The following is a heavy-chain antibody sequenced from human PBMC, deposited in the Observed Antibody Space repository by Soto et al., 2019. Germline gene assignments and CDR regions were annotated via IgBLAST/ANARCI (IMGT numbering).Heavy chain of an antibody. CDR1: GGAFSGYQ. CDR3: ASQPQQKIAARMDV. CDR2: INDSGST. Sequence: PSETLSLTCAVYGGAFSGYQWSWIRQPPGEGLEWIGEINDSGSTNYNPSLKSRVIISVDTSKNQFSLKLRSVTAADTAVFYCASQPQQKIAARMDVWGRGTTVTGSS. V-gene: IGHV4-34*01. D-gene: IGHD6-6*01. J-gene: IGHJ6*04.